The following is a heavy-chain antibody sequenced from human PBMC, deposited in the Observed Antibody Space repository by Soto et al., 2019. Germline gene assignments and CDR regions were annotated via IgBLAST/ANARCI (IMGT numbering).Heavy chain of an antibody. D-gene: IGHD2-2*01. Sequence: GASVKLSSKASGYTFTGYYMHSVRQAHGQGLEWMGWINPNSGGTNYAQKFQGWVTMTRDTSISTAYMELSRLRSDDTAVYYCARDGCSSTSCWSYYMDVWGKGTTVTVSS. CDR2: INPNSGGT. J-gene: IGHJ6*03. CDR1: GYTFTGYY. CDR3: ARDGCSSTSCWSYYMDV. V-gene: IGHV1-2*04.